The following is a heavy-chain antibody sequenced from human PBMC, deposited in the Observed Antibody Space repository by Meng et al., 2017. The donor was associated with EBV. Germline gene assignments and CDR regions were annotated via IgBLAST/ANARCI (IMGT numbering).Heavy chain of an antibody. CDR2: TIPIFGTA. J-gene: IGHJ4*02. Sequence: QVHVVQCWTGEKKRGVSGKVTGKGSGGPFSCYAISGVRQAPGQGLVWLGGTIPIFGTANYAQKFQGRVTVTADESTSTAYMELSSLRSEDTAVYYCARAPDNWNDGPYYWGQGTLVTVSS. CDR3: ARAPDNWNDGPYY. V-gene: IGHV1-69*01. CDR1: GGPFSCYA. D-gene: IGHD1-20*01.